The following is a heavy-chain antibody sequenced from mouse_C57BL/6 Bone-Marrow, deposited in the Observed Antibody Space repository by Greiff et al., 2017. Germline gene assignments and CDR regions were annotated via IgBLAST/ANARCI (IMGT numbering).Heavy chain of an antibody. CDR1: GFTFSSYA. V-gene: IGHV5-9-1*02. CDR3: TRDGYYGSSYYFDY. D-gene: IGHD1-1*01. J-gene: IGHJ2*01. CDR2: ISSGGDYI. Sequence: EVKVEESVEGLVKPGGSLKLSCAASGFTFSSYAMSWVRQTPEKRLEWVAYISSGGDYIYYADTVKGRFTISRDNARNTLYLQMSSLKSEDTAMYYCTRDGYYGSSYYFDYWGQGTTLTVSS.